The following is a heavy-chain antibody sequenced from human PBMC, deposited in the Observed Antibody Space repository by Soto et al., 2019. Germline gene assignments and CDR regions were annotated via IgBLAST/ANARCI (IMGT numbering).Heavy chain of an antibody. V-gene: IGHV1-69*12. CDR3: ASHGDYYDSSGYHWYFDL. J-gene: IGHJ2*01. CDR2: IIPIFGTA. D-gene: IGHD3-22*01. Sequence: QVQLVQSGAEVKKPGSSVKVSCKASGGTFSSYAISWVRQAPGQGLEWMGGIIPIFGTANYAQKFQGRVTIPADESTSTAYMELSSLRSEDTAVYYCASHGDYYDSSGYHWYFDLWGRGTLVTVSS. CDR1: GGTFSSYA.